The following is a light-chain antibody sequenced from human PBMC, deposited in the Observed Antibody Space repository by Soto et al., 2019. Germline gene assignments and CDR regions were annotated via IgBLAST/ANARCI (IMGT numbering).Light chain of an antibody. CDR1: SSDVGGYNY. J-gene: IGLJ2*01. CDR3: SSYTSSSALYVV. V-gene: IGLV2-14*01. CDR2: EVS. Sequence: QSVLTQPASVSGSPGQSITISCTGTSSDVGGYNYVSWYQHHPGKAPKLMIYEVSNRPSGVSNRFSGSKSGNTASLTISGLQAEDEADYYCSSYTSSSALYVVFGGGTQLTVL.